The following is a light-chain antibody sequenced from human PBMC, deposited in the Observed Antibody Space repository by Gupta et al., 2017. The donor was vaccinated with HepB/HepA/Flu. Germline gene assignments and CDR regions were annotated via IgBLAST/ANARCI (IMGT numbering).Light chain of an antibody. CDR2: KAS. V-gene: IGKV1-5*03. CDR1: QIITDW. CDR3: QQYDTYPAVT. Sequence: IQMTQSPSTLSAFVGDRVTITCRASQIITDWLAWYQQKPGKAPKLLIYKASSLESGVPSRFSGSGSGTEFTLTINSLQPDDFATYYCQQYDTYPAVTFGGGTKVEVK. J-gene: IGKJ4*01.